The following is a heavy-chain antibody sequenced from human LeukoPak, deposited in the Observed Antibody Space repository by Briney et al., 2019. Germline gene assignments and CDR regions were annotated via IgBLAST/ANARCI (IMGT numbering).Heavy chain of an antibody. V-gene: IGHV1-46*01. Sequence: ASVKVSCKASGYTFTSYYMHWVRQAPGQGLEWMGIINPSGGSTNYAQKFQGRVTMTRDTSTSTVYMELSSLRAEDTAVYYCARDHHRRQYDGQARDTFDIWGQGTMVTVSS. CDR3: ARDHHRRQYDGQARDTFDI. CDR2: INPSGGST. J-gene: IGHJ3*02. D-gene: IGHD3-16*01. CDR1: GYTFTSYY.